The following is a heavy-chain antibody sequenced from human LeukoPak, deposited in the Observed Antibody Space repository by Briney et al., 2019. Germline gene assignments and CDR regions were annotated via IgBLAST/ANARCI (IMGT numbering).Heavy chain of an antibody. CDR3: AKVFDCVGGHCYWYFSY. CDR2: MSGSGGST. J-gene: IGHJ4*02. Sequence: GGSLRLSCAASGFTFSSYAMSWVRQAPGKGLEWVSAMSGSGGSTYYADSVKGRFTISRDNSKNTLYLQVNSLRAEDTAAYYCAKVFDCVGGHCYWYFSYWGQGALVTVSS. CDR1: GFTFSSYA. V-gene: IGHV3-23*01. D-gene: IGHD2-15*01.